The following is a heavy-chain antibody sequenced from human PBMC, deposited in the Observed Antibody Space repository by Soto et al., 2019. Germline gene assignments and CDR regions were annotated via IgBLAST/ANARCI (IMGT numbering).Heavy chain of an antibody. Sequence: RASVKVSCKASGYTFTSYYMHWVRQAPGQGLEWMGIINPSGGSTSYAQKFQGRVTMTRDTSTSTVYMELSSLRSEDTAVYYCARDEDYDSSGYYSFDYWGQGTLVTVSS. V-gene: IGHV1-46*01. D-gene: IGHD3-22*01. CDR1: GYTFTSYY. CDR3: ARDEDYDSSGYYSFDY. J-gene: IGHJ4*02. CDR2: INPSGGST.